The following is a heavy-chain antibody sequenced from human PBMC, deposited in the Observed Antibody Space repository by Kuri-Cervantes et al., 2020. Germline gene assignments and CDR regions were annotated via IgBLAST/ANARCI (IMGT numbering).Heavy chain of an antibody. CDR2: TSSRGSTI. Sequence: AESLTLSCVASGFTLGDYYMSWIRQARGNRLVWVSYTSSRGSTIYYAASVKGRLTISRDHAKNSLYLQMNSRRAEVTAVYYCARLEVRGYFDDWGQGTPVTVSS. J-gene: IGHJ4*02. D-gene: IGHD3-10*01. CDR1: GFTLGDYY. CDR3: ARLEVRGYFDD. V-gene: IGHV3-11*04.